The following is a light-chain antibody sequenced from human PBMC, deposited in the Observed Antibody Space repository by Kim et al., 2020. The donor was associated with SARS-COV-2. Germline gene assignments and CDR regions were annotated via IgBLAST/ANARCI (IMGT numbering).Light chain of an antibody. CDR2: EVS. CDR1: SSDVGSYNR. Sequence: QSVTSSCTGTSSDVGSYNRVSWYQQPPGTAPKLMIHEVSNRPSGVPDRFSGSKSGNTASLTISGLQAEDEADYYCSSYTSSSTPYVFGTGTRSPS. V-gene: IGLV2-18*02. J-gene: IGLJ1*01. CDR3: SSYTSSSTPYV.